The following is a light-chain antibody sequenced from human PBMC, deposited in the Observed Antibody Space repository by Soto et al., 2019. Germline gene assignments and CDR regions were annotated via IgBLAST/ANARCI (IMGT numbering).Light chain of an antibody. CDR2: GAS. CDR1: QSVRSN. V-gene: IGKV3-15*01. Sequence: EIVMTQSPATLSVSPGERAILYCRASQSVRSNLAWYQQKPGQAPRLLIYGASTRATDILARFSGSGSGTEFTLTISSLQSEDFVVYYCQQYNKWPAITFGQGTRLEIK. CDR3: QQYNKWPAIT. J-gene: IGKJ5*01.